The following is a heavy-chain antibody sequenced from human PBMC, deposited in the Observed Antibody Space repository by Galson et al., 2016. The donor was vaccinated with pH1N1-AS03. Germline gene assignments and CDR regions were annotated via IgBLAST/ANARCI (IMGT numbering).Heavy chain of an antibody. CDR1: GYTFTRHH. CDR3: ARDSGGWAVDF. Sequence: SVKVSCKASGYTFTRHHMHWVRQAPGRGLEWMGIIYPTGDGKNYAQKFQGRVTMTRDTSTSTFYMELSSLISDDTAVYFRARDSGGWAVDFWGQGTEVTVSS. J-gene: IGHJ3*01. V-gene: IGHV1-46*01. CDR2: IYPTGDGK. D-gene: IGHD6-19*01.